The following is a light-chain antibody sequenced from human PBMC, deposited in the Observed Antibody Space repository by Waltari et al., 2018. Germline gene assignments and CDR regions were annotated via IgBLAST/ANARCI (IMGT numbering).Light chain of an antibody. J-gene: IGKJ2*01. CDR2: AAS. V-gene: IGKV1-39*01. CDR3: QQSYNTPQT. CDR1: QSISSY. Sequence: DIQMTPSPSSLSASVGDRVTITCRASQSISSYLNWYQQKPGKAPKLLIYAASSLQSGVPSRFSGSGSGTDFTLTISSLQPEDFATYYCQQSYNTPQTFGQGTKVEIK.